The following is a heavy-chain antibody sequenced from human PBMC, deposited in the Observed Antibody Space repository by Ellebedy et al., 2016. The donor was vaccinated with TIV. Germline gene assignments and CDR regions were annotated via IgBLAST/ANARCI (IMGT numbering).Heavy chain of an antibody. J-gene: IGHJ4*02. CDR2: TYYRTKWYS. D-gene: IGHD4-17*01. V-gene: IGHV6-1*01. CDR1: GDRVSNTGAS. Sequence: SQTLSLTXAISGDRVSNTGASWNWNRQSPSRGLEWLGRTYYRTKWYSDSAISVRSRITINPDTARNQFSLQLDSVTPEDTAVYYCTRGGYGDNVAKFDYWGQGTLVTVSS. CDR3: TRGGYGDNVAKFDY.